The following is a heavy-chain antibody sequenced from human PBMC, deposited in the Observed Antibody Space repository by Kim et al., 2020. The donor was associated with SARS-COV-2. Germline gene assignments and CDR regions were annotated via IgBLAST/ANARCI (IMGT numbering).Heavy chain of an antibody. D-gene: IGHD2-2*02. CDR3: AKDPESAIVCYYYMDV. Sequence: DTVKGRFTISRDNSKTTLYLQMSNLRTEDTAVYYCAKDPESAIVCYYYMDVWGQGTTVTVSS. V-gene: IGHV3-30*02. J-gene: IGHJ6*03.